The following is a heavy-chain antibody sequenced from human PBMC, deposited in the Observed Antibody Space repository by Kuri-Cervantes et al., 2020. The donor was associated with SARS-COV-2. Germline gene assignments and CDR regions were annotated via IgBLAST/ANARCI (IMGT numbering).Heavy chain of an antibody. Sequence: LSLTCAASGFTFSSYGMHWVRQAPGKGLEWVAVISYDGSNKYYADSVKGRLTISRDNSKNTLYLQMNSLRAEDTAVYYCASSGSPYYYYGMDVWGQGTTVTVSS. J-gene: IGHJ6*02. V-gene: IGHV3-30*03. CDR1: GFTFSSYG. CDR2: ISYDGSNK. D-gene: IGHD1-26*01. CDR3: ASSGSPYYYYGMDV.